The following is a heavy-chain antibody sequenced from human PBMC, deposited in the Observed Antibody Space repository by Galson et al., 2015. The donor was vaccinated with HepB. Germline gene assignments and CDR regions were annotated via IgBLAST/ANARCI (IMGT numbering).Heavy chain of an antibody. V-gene: IGHV3-23*01. CDR3: ARHSGSYYVIGPFDY. Sequence: SLRLSCAGSGFTFSDYAMNWVRQAPGRGLEWVSTITPSGSKSYYADSVKGRFTISRDNAKSTVYLQMNSLRAEDTAVYFCARHSGSYYVIGPFDYWGQGTLVTVSS. J-gene: IGHJ4*02. CDR2: ITPSGSKS. D-gene: IGHD1-26*01. CDR1: GFTFSDYA.